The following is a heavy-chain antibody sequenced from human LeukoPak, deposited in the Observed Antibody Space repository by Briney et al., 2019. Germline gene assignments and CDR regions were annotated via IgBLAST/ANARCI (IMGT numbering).Heavy chain of an antibody. CDR3: ATDISTHYFGS. Sequence: GGSLRLSCAASGFTFSSYGMHWVRQAPGKGLEWVTFIWYDASNKYYAESVKGRFTISRDNSRNTVFLQMNSLRAEDTAIYYCATDISTHYFGSWGQGTLVTVSS. D-gene: IGHD3-9*01. CDR2: IWYDASNK. CDR1: GFTFSSYG. V-gene: IGHV3-33*08. J-gene: IGHJ4*02.